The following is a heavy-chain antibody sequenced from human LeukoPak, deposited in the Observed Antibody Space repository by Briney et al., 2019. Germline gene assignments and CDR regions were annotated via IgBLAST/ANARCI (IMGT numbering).Heavy chain of an antibody. D-gene: IGHD1-20*01. CDR2: IYYSGST. CDR3: ARDLTGTYYFDY. Sequence: PSETLSLTCTVSGGSISSGGYSWSWIRQHPGKGLEWIGYIYYSGSTYYNPSLKSRVTISVDTSKNQFSLKLSSVTAADTAVYYCARDLTGTYYFDYWGQGTLVTVSS. J-gene: IGHJ4*02. CDR1: GGSISSGGYS. V-gene: IGHV4-31*03.